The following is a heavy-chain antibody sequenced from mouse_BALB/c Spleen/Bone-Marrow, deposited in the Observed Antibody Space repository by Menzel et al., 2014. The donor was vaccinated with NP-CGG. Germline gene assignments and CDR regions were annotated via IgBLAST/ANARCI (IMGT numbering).Heavy chain of an antibody. J-gene: IGHJ4*01. CDR3: ARKGAMITHYYAMDY. Sequence: EVKLVDSGGGLVQPGGSRKLSCAASGFTFSSFGMHWVRQVPEKGLEWVAYISNGSSPIYYADTVKGRFTISRDNPKNTLFLQMTSLRSEDTAMYYCARKGAMITHYYAMDYWGQGTSVTVSS. V-gene: IGHV5-17*02. CDR1: GFTFSSFG. CDR2: ISNGSSPI. D-gene: IGHD2-4*01.